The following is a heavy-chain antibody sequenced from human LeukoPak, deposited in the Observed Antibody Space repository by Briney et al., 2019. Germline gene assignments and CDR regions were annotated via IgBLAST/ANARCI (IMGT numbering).Heavy chain of an antibody. Sequence: GGSLRLSCAASGFTFSSYWMSWVRQAPGKGLEWVANIKQDGSEKYYVDSVKGRFTISRDNAMNSLYLQMNSLRAEDTAVYYCASNLGGWGSYYMDVRGKGTTVTVFS. D-gene: IGHD3-16*01. CDR1: GFTFSSYW. CDR2: IKQDGSEK. V-gene: IGHV3-7*01. J-gene: IGHJ6*03. CDR3: ASNLGGWGSYYMDV.